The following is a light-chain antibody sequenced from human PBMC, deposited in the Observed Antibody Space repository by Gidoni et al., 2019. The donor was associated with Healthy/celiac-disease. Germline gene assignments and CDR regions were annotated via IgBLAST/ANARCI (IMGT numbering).Light chain of an antibody. CDR1: SSNIRAGYD. CDR2: GNS. J-gene: IGLJ3*02. Sequence: QSVLTQPPSVSGAPGQRVTISCTGSSSNIRAGYDVHWYQQLPGTAPQHLIYGNSNRPSGVPDLFSGSKSSTSASLASTGLQAEDEADYYCQSYDSSLSGSVFGGGTKLTVL. CDR3: QSYDSSLSGSV. V-gene: IGLV1-40*01.